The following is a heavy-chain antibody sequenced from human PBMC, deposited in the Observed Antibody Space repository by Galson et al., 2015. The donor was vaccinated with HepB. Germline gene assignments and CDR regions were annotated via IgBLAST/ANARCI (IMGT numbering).Heavy chain of an antibody. CDR1: GFTFSSYA. V-gene: IGHV3-30*04. Sequence: SLRLSCAASGFTFSSYAMHWVRQAPGKGLERVAVISYDGSNKYYADSVKGRFTISRDNSRNTLYLQMNSLRAEDTAVYYCARVPLGYSSGWYGALDYWGQGTLVTVSS. CDR2: ISYDGSNK. J-gene: IGHJ4*02. CDR3: ARVPLGYSSGWYGALDY. D-gene: IGHD6-19*01.